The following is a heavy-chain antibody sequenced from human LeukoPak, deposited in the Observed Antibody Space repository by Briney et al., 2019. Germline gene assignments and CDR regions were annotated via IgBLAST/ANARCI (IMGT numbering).Heavy chain of an antibody. CDR1: GFTFSSYA. D-gene: IGHD2-15*01. Sequence: GGSLRLSCAASGFTFSSYAMHWVRQAPGKGLEYVSAISSNGGSTYYANSVKGRFTISRDNSKNTLYLQMGSLRAEDMAVYYCARGYEDIVVVVAASGGYDYRGQGTLVTVSS. CDR2: ISSNGGST. CDR3: ARGYEDIVVVVAASGGYDY. V-gene: IGHV3-64*01. J-gene: IGHJ4*02.